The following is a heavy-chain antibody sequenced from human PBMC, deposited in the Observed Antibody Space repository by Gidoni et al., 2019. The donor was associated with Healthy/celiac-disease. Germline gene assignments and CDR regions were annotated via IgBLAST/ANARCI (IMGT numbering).Heavy chain of an antibody. J-gene: IGHJ4*02. CDR3: ASKSEAGFDY. Sequence: QVQLVESGGGVVQHERSLRLSCAASGFTFSSYGMHWVRQAPGKGLEWVAFIWYDGSNKYYADSVKGRFTISRDNSKNTLYLQMNSLRAEDTAVYYCASKSEAGFDYWGQGTLVTVSS. CDR1: GFTFSSYG. V-gene: IGHV3-33*08. CDR2: IWYDGSNK.